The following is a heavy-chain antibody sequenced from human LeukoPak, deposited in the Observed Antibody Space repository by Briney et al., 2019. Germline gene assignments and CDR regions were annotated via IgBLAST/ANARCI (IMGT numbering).Heavy chain of an antibody. V-gene: IGHV3-7*01. J-gene: IGHJ3*02. D-gene: IGHD1-26*01. CDR3: AREARVGAIDDAFDM. Sequence: PGGSLRLSCTASGFIFSSHYMSWVRQAPGKGLEWVANIKQDGSDKYYLDSVKGRFTVSRDNAMNSLYLQMNSLRAEDTAVYFCAREARVGAIDDAFDMWGQGTVVTVSS. CDR2: IKQDGSDK. CDR1: GFIFSSHY.